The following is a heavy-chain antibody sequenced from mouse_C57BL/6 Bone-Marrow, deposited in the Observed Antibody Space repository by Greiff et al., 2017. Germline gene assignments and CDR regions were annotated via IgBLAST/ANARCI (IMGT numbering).Heavy chain of an antibody. CDR1: GYTFTNYW. CDR2: IYPGGGYT. V-gene: IGHV1-63*01. Sequence: QVQLQQSGAELVRPGTSVKMSCKASGYTFTNYWIGWAKQRPGHGLEWIGDIYPGGGYTNYNEKFKGKATLTADKSSSTAYMQLSSLTSEDSAIYYRAKGLRTSDFDVWGKGTTVTVSS. J-gene: IGHJ1*03. CDR3: AKGLRTSDFDV. D-gene: IGHD3-3*01.